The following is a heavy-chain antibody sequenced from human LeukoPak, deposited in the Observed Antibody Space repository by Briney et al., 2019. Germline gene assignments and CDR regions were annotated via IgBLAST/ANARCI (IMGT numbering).Heavy chain of an antibody. V-gene: IGHV3-23*01. D-gene: IGHD6-13*01. CDR2: ISGSGGST. CDR1: GFTFSSYA. CDR3: AKDSSKSIAARTPFDY. J-gene: IGHJ4*02. Sequence: GGSLRLSCAASGFTFSSYAMSWVRQAPGKGLEWVSAISGSGGSTYYADSVKGRFTISRDNSKNTLYLQMNSLRAEDTAVYYFAKDSSKSIAARTPFDYWGQGTLVTVSS.